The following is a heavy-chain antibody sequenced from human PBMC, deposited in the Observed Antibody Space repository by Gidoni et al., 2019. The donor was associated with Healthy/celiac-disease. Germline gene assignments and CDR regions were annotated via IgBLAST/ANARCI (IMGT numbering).Heavy chain of an antibody. Sequence: QVQLQESGPGLVKPSETLSLTCPVSGGSISSYYWSWIRQPAGKGLEWIGRIYTSGSTNYNPSLKSRVTMSVDTFKNQFSLKLSSVTAADTAVYYCARGPGYCSSTSCYTFDYWGQGTLVTVSS. CDR2: IYTSGST. V-gene: IGHV4-4*07. CDR3: ARGPGYCSSTSCYTFDY. CDR1: GGSISSYY. D-gene: IGHD2-2*01. J-gene: IGHJ4*02.